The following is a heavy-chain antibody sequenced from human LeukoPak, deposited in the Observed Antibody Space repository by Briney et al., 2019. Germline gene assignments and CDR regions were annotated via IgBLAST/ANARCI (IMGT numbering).Heavy chain of an antibody. D-gene: IGHD5-18*01. CDR3: ARDLAGFGGYSYGMVDY. CDR1: GDSVSSNSAT. V-gene: IGHV6-1*01. Sequence: SQTLSLTCAISGDSVSSNSATWNRNRPSPSRDLEWQGRTYCRSNWYNDYAESVKGRITIHPDTSKNQFSLQLNSVTPEDTAVYYCARDLAGFGGYSYGMVDYWGQGTLVTVSS. CDR2: TYCRSNWYN. J-gene: IGHJ4*02.